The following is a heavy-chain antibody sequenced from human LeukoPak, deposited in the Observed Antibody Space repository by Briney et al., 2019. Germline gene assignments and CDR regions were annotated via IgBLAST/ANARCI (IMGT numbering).Heavy chain of an antibody. J-gene: IGHJ5*02. CDR2: IQYDGSNS. CDR3: AKDVGSNSLYNWFDP. CDR1: GFTFSSYG. Sequence: GGSLRLSCAASGFTFSSYGMHWVRQAPGKGLEWVAAIQYDGSNSFYLDSVRGRFTISRDNSKNTLFLQMNSLRGDDTAVYYCAKDVGSNSLYNWFDPWGQGTLVTVSS. D-gene: IGHD2-15*01. V-gene: IGHV3-33*03.